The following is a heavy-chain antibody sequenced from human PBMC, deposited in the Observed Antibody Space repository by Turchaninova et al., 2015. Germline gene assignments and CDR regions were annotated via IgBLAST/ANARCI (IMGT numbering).Heavy chain of an antibody. CDR1: GYSFSSYW. CDR2: VCPGDTDT. V-gene: IGHV5-51*01. CDR3: ARQRSGFLSVVSLDF. Sequence: EVQLVQSGTAVKKPGESVKIACKTSGYSFSSYWIVGVRQTLEKVVEWMGVVCPGDTDTRYTRSSHDQVPHPTHQNTTAYLQWTVLKASDTALFFCARQRSGFLSVVSLDFWGQGTLVSVSS. D-gene: IGHD2-21*01. J-gene: IGHJ4*02.